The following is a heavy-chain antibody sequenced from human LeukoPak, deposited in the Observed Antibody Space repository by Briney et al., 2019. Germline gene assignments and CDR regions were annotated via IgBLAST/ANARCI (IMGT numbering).Heavy chain of an antibody. Sequence: TGGSLKLSCAASGFTFSGYWMAWVRQAPGKGLEWVANIKHDGSEAHYVDSVKGRFTISRDNAKNSLSLQMNSLNVDDTGVYFCTRDALFGSGRTHLDFWSQGTLVSVSS. CDR1: GFTFSGYW. CDR3: TRDALFGSGRTHLDF. CDR2: IKHDGSEA. D-gene: IGHD3-10*01. V-gene: IGHV3-7*04. J-gene: IGHJ4*02.